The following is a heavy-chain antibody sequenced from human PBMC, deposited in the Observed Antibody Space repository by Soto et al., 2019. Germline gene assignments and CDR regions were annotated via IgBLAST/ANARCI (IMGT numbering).Heavy chain of an antibody. CDR3: VRGPWLVGDVTSFDY. D-gene: IGHD6-19*01. CDR2: IWNHGRED. CDR1: GFTFSTYG. Sequence: QVHLVESGGGVVQPGRSLRLSCAASGFTFSTYGMNWVCQAPGKRLEWVALIWNHGREDSYADSVKGRFTISRDNSKNTLYLQMNSLRADETAVYYCVRGPWLVGDVTSFDYWGQGTLVTVSS. V-gene: IGHV3-33*01. J-gene: IGHJ4*02.